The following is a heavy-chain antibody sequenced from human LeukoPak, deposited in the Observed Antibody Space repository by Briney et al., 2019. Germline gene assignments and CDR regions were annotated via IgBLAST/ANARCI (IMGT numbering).Heavy chain of an antibody. J-gene: IGHJ5*02. Sequence: SETLSLTCTVSGGSISSYYWSWIRQPAGKGLEWIGRIYTSGSTNYNPSLKSRVTMSVDTSKNQFSLKLTSVTAADTAVYYCARHPSGRMWLQQGGWFDPWGQGTLVTVSS. CDR3: ARHPSGRMWLQQGGWFDP. CDR1: GGSISSYY. CDR2: IYTSGST. D-gene: IGHD5-24*01. V-gene: IGHV4-4*07.